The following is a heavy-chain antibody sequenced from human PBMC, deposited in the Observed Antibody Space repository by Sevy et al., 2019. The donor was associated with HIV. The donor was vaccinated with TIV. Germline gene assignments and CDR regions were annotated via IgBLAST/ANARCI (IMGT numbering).Heavy chain of an antibody. D-gene: IGHD3-10*01. CDR2: MRQDGNEK. V-gene: IGHV3-7*01. Sequence: GGSLRLSCAASGFTFSSYSMTWVRQAPGKGLEWVANMRQDGNEKYYVDSVKGRFTISRDNAKNSLYLQMNSLRAEDTAVYYCARGIYGSGSRLGLGYWGQGTLVTVSS. CDR3: ARGIYGSGSRLGLGY. J-gene: IGHJ4*02. CDR1: GFTFSSYS.